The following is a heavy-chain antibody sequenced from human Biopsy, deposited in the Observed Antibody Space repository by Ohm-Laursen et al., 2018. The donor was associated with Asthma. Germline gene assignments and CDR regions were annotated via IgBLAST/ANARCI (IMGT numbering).Heavy chain of an antibody. CDR2: ISYDGSSI. D-gene: IGHD3-10*01. CDR1: GFNFKTYG. Sequence: SLRLSCSASGFNFKTYGMHWVRQAPGKGLEWVAVISYDGSSIYYADSVKGRFTISRDISKNILSLQMNSLRPEDTAVYYCARDVVWFREVGGMDVWGQGTTVTVSS. CDR3: ARDVVWFREVGGMDV. J-gene: IGHJ6*02. V-gene: IGHV3-30-3*01.